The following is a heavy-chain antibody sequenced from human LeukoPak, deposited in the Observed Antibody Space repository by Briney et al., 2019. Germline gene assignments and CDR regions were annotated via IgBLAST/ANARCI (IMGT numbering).Heavy chain of an antibody. J-gene: IGHJ4*02. CDR1: GYNFTTYW. CDR3: AREGVGSSWPTGFDY. CDR2: IYPGDSDT. V-gene: IGHV5-51*01. D-gene: IGHD6-13*01. Sequence: GESLKISCKASGYNFTTYWIGWVRQMPGKGLEWMGIIYPGDSDTRYSPSFQGQVTMSVDKSISTAYLQWSSLKASDTAMYYCAREGVGSSWPTGFDYWGQGTLVTVSS.